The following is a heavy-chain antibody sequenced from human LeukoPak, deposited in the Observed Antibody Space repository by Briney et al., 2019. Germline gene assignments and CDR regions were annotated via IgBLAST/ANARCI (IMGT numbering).Heavy chain of an antibody. J-gene: IGHJ4*02. CDR1: GYTFTGYY. D-gene: IGHD4-17*01. CDR2: IDSNSGGT. Sequence: ASVKVSCKPSGYTFTGYYMHWVRQAPGQRFEWRGRIDSNSGGTNYAQNFQARVTMTRDTSISTVYMELISLRSYDTAVYYCAREMNYDDYRTSDYWGQGTLVTVSS. CDR3: AREMNYDDYRTSDY. V-gene: IGHV1-2*02.